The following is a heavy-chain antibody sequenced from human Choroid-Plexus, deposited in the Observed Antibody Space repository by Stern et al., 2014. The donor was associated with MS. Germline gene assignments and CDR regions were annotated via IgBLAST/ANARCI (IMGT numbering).Heavy chain of an antibody. V-gene: IGHV3-30*18. CDR1: GFTFGSCA. J-gene: IGHJ5*02. Sequence: QVQLVESGGGVVQPGRPLRLSCVASGFTFGSCAMHWVRQAPGKGLEWVAGVSYDGRNKYYADSVKGRFTISRDKSQNTLYMQMSSLRPEDTAVYYCAKDRQYLTYFFDHWGQGSLVTVSS. D-gene: IGHD2/OR15-2a*01. CDR2: VSYDGRNK. CDR3: AKDRQYLTYFFDH.